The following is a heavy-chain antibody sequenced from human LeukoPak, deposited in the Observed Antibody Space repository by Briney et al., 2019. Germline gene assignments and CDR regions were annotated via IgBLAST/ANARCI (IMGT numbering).Heavy chain of an antibody. D-gene: IGHD1-26*01. CDR3: VKDQSWAFDY. J-gene: IGHJ4*02. CDR1: GFTFSANG. V-gene: IGHV3-30*02. Sequence: PGGSLRLSCAASGFTFSANGMHWVRQAPGKGLEWVSYILFDGSKRYYADSVKGRLTISRDNSKNTLYLQMNSLRAEDTAVYYCVKDQSWAFDYWGRGILVTVSS. CDR2: ILFDGSKR.